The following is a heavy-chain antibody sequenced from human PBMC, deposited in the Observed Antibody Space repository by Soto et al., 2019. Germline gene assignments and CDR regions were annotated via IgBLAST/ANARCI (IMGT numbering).Heavy chain of an antibody. CDR2: ISKNGDNQ. J-gene: IGHJ3*01. Sequence: GGSLRLSCATSGFSFNIFGMHWVRQAPDKALGWVGLISKNGDNQYYGDSAKGRFIISRDNPKNSLYLQLHSLRPDDTAVYYCAKDAYNAAFDVWGQGTMVTVSS. V-gene: IGHV3-30*18. CDR1: GFSFNIFG. D-gene: IGHD1-1*01. CDR3: AKDAYNAAFDV.